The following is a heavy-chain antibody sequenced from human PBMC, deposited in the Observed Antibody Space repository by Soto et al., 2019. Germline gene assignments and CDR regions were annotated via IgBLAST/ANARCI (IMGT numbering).Heavy chain of an antibody. V-gene: IGHV4-59*08. Sequence: RRISQPPGKGLEWIGYVSYSGSTTYNPSLKSRVIVSIDTSKNQFSLKLTSVTAADTAVYYCARLGKYYQALEPLGPGTLVIVSS. D-gene: IGHD2-2*01. J-gene: IGHJ5*02. CDR3: ARLGKYYQALEP. CDR2: VSYSGST.